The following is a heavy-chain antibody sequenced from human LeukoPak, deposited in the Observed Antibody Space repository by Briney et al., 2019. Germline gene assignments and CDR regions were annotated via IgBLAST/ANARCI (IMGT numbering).Heavy chain of an antibody. CDR3: ARSPQPDYYGSGSFYSQLTDF. Sequence: GGSLRLSCVASGFTFRNYGMHWVRQTPGKGLEWVAVISYGGTTAYYSDSVKGRFTISRDNPNDTLFLQMNSLRNEDTAVYYCARSPQPDYYGSGSFYSQLTDFWGQGTLVTGSS. J-gene: IGHJ4*02. V-gene: IGHV3-30*03. D-gene: IGHD3-10*01. CDR2: ISYGGTTA. CDR1: GFTFRNYG.